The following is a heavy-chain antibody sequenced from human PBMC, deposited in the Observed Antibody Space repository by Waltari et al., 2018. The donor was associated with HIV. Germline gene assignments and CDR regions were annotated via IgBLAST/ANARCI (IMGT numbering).Heavy chain of an antibody. J-gene: IGHJ4*02. Sequence: EVQLVESGGGLIQPGGSLRLSCAASGFTVSSNYMNWVRQAPGKGLEWVSAIYSGGRTNYADAVKGRFTISRDTSKNTLYLQMNSLRAEDTAVYYCARDPEYGGSYSHFDYWGQGTLVTVSS. D-gene: IGHD1-26*01. V-gene: IGHV3-53*01. CDR2: IYSGGRT. CDR1: GFTVSSNY. CDR3: ARDPEYGGSYSHFDY.